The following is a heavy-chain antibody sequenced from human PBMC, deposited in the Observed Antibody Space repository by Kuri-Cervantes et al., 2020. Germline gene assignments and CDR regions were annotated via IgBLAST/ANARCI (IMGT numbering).Heavy chain of an antibody. J-gene: IGHJ4*02. CDR2: IKQDGSKK. D-gene: IGHD6-19*01. CDR3: ARGPRAVAGTPYYFDY. V-gene: IGHV3-7*03. CDR1: GFTFSNTW. Sequence: GESLKISCAASGFTFSNTWMSWVRQAPGKGLEWVANIKQDGSKKYYVDSVKGRFTISRDNAKNSLYLQMNSLRSEDTAVYYCARGPRAVAGTPYYFDYWGQGTLVTVSS.